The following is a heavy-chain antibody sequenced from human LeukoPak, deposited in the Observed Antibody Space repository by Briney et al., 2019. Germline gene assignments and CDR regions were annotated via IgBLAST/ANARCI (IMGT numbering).Heavy chain of an antibody. Sequence: QTGGSLRLSCAASGFTFSNYWMSWVRQAPGKGLEWMANIKQDGSEKYYVDSVKGRFTISRDNAKNSLYLQMNSLRAEDTAVYYCARKLPPLNIVVVPAAKGGTEGTGWFDPWGQGTLATVSS. CDR1: GFTFSNYW. V-gene: IGHV3-7*01. CDR2: IKQDGSEK. J-gene: IGHJ5*02. D-gene: IGHD2-2*01. CDR3: ARKLPPLNIVVVPAAKGGTEGTGWFDP.